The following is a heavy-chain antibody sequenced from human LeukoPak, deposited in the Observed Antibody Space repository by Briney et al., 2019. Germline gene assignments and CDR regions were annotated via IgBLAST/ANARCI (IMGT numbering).Heavy chain of an antibody. D-gene: IGHD2-8*01. V-gene: IGHV4-4*02. CDR3: ARGGYCTNGVCYRPRFFYYYMDV. CDR2: ICHSGRT. J-gene: IGHJ6*03. Sequence: PSETLSLTCAVSGGSISSSNWWSWVGQPPGKGLEWIGEICHSGRTKYNPSPKSRVTISVDTSKSQFSLRLSSVTAADTAVYYCARGGYCTNGVCYRPRFFYYYMDVWGKGTTVTVSS. CDR1: GGSISSSNW.